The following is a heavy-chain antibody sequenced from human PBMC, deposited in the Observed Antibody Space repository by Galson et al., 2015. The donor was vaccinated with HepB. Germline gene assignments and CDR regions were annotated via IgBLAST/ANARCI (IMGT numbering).Heavy chain of an antibody. J-gene: IGHJ4*03. Sequence: SLRLSCAVSGFIFSNNAMHWVRQAPDKGLEWVAVISYDGSIKSYADSVKGRFTISRDNSKDTMYLQMNSLRAEDTAVYYCAKPMVDGSSWFDYWGQGTTVTVSS. CDR3: AKPMVDGSSWFDY. CDR1: GFIFSNNA. CDR2: ISYDGSIK. V-gene: IGHV3-30-3*02. D-gene: IGHD6-13*01.